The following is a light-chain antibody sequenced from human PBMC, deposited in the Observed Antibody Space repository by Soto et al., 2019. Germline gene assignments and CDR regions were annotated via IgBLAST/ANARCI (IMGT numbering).Light chain of an antibody. CDR3: QQHETTPI. CDR1: QAVSSLL. J-gene: IGKJ4*01. CDR2: GAS. V-gene: IGKV3-20*01. Sequence: EVVLTQSQGTLSLSPGERATLSCRASQAVSSLLLAWYQQKPGQAPRLLIYGASSSATGIPDRFSRSGSGTDFTLTVSRLEPEDFSVYYGQQHETTPIFGGGTKVEVK.